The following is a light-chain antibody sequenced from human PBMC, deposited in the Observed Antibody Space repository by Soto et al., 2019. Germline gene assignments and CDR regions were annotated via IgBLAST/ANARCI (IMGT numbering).Light chain of an antibody. Sequence: DIQMTQSPSSLSASVGDRVTITCRASQSISSYLNWYQQKPGKAPKLLIYAASSLQSGVPSRFSGSGSGTDFTLTISSLQPDDFATYYCQPYNNNFGQGTKVEIK. V-gene: IGKV1-39*01. CDR1: QSISSY. CDR2: AAS. CDR3: QPYNNN. J-gene: IGKJ2*01.